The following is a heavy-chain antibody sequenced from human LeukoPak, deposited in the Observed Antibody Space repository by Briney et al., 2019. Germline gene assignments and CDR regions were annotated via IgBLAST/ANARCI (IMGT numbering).Heavy chain of an antibody. CDR1: GFTFSSYS. V-gene: IGHV3-33*08. J-gene: IGHJ4*02. D-gene: IGHD6-19*01. Sequence: PGGSLRLSCAASGFTFSSYSMNWVRQAPGKGLEWVAVIWYDGSNKYYADSVKGRFTISRDNSKNTLYLQMNSLRAEDTAVYYCARSVAGQPFDYWGQGTLVTVSS. CDR2: IWYDGSNK. CDR3: ARSVAGQPFDY.